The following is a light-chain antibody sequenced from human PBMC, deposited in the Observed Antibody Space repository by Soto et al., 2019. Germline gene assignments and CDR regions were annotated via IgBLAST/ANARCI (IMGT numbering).Light chain of an antibody. CDR1: SRDVGRYNL. J-gene: IGLJ2*01. V-gene: IGLV2-23*01. CDR2: ECS. Sequence: QSALTQPASVSGSPGQSITISCTGTSRDVGRYNLVSWYQQYPGKAPKLMIYECSKRPSGVSNRFSGSKSGNTASLTISGLQAEDEADYYCSSYAGSDTVVFGGGTKLTVL. CDR3: SSYAGSDTVV.